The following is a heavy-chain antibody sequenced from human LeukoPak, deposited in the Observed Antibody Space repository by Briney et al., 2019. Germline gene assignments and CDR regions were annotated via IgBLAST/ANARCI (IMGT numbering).Heavy chain of an antibody. Sequence: VASAKVSCKASGGTFSSHAISWVRQAPGQGLEWMGGITPIFATPTYAQKFQGRVTITADESTSTAYMEMNYLRSEDTAVYYCARDATEGRSLMFYWGQGTLVTVSS. J-gene: IGHJ4*02. CDR1: GGTFSSHA. CDR3: ARDATEGRSLMFY. D-gene: IGHD3-10*02. CDR2: ITPIFATP. V-gene: IGHV1-69*13.